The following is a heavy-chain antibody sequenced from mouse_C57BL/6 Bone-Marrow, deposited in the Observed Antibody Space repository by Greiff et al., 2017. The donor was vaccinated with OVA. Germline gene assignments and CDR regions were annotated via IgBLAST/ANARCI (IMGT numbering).Heavy chain of an antibody. Sequence: EVMLVESGGGLVQPGGSLSLSCAASGFTFTDYYMSWVRQPPGKALEWLGFIRNKANGYTTEYSASVKGRFTISRDNSQSILYLQMNALRAEDSATYYCARYDSNYGWYFDVWGTGTTVTVSS. D-gene: IGHD2-5*01. J-gene: IGHJ1*03. CDR3: ARYDSNYGWYFDV. CDR1: GFTFTDYY. V-gene: IGHV7-3*01. CDR2: IRNKANGYTT.